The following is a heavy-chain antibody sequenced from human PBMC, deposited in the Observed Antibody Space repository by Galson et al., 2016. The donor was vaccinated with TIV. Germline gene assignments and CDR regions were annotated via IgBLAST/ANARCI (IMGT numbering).Heavy chain of an antibody. D-gene: IGHD2/OR15-2a*01. CDR3: AKNRKTIDY. CDR1: GFTFSSYA. CDR2: ISGSGGST. V-gene: IGHV3-23*01. J-gene: IGHJ4*02. Sequence: SLRLSCAASGFTFSSYAMSWVRQAPGKGLEWVAAISGSGGSTYYVDSGKGRFTISRDNSKNTVYLQMNSLRAEDTAVYYCAKNRKTIDYWGQGTLVTVSS.